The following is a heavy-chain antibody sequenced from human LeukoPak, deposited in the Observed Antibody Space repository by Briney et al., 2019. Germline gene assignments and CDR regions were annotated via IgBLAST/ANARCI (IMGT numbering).Heavy chain of an antibody. Sequence: SETLSLTCTVSGGSISSYYWSWIRQPPGKGLEWIGYIYYSGSTNYNPSLKSRVTISVDTSKNQFSLKLSSVTAADTAVYYCARRGYYDSSGYNPRYFDLWGRGTLVTVS. J-gene: IGHJ2*01. CDR2: IYYSGST. D-gene: IGHD3-22*01. V-gene: IGHV4-59*08. CDR1: GGSISSYY. CDR3: ARRGYYDSSGYNPRYFDL.